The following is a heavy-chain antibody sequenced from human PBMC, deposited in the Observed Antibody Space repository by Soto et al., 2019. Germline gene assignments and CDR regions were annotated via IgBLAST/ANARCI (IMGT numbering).Heavy chain of an antibody. CDR3: AREWNDGLDSFDL. CDR2: ISYDGSNK. CDR1: GFTFGSHP. J-gene: IGHJ3*01. D-gene: IGHD1-1*01. V-gene: IGHV3-30-3*01. Sequence: QGQLVESGGGVVQPGRSLSLSCAASGFTFGSHPMHWVRQPPGGGLDLVALISYDGSNKYYAASVKGRFTISRDNSKNTVSLQMNSLRAEDTAVYYCAREWNDGLDSFDLWGQGTLVTVSS.